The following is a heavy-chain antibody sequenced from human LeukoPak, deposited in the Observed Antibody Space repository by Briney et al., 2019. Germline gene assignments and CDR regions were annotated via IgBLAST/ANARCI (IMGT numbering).Heavy chain of an antibody. D-gene: IGHD3-10*01. CDR2: INPKTGGT. CDR1: KYTFIDYY. J-gene: IGHJ4*02. Sequence: ASVKVSCKASKYTFIDYYIHWVRQAPGQGPEWMGWINPKTGGTNYAQKFQGRVTMTRDTSVSTVSMELSRLTSDDTAVYYCARGSLWFGSRFDYWGQGTLVTVSS. V-gene: IGHV1-2*02. CDR3: ARGSLWFGSRFDY.